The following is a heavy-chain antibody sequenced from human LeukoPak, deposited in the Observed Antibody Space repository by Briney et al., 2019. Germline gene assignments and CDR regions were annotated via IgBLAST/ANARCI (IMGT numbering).Heavy chain of an antibody. D-gene: IGHD3-22*01. CDR1: GFTFSSYS. J-gene: IGHJ4*02. Sequence: GGSLTLSCAASGFTFSSYSMNWVRQAPGKGLEWVSHISSSSSTIYYADSVKGRFTISRDNAKNSLYLQMNSLRDEDTAVYYCARYYYDNSGYYFSLGYWGQGTLVTVSS. CDR3: ARYYYDNSGYYFSLGY. CDR2: ISSSSSTI. V-gene: IGHV3-48*02.